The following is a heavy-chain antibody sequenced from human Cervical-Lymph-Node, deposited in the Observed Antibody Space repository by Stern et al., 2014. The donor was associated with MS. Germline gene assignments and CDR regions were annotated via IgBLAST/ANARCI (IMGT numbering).Heavy chain of an antibody. Sequence: EVQLVESGGGLVQPGGSLRLSCAASGFSFSSYRMTWVRQAPGKGLEWVSSIGETGAFKFYGDSVRGRFTVSRDNAGRSMFLQMNSLRVDDTGLYFCATLDAGRDSYQIFDFWGQGTLVAVSS. CDR3: ATLDAGRDSYQIFDF. J-gene: IGHJ4*02. D-gene: IGHD2-21*02. CDR2: IGETGAFK. V-gene: IGHV3-21*01. CDR1: GFSFSSYR.